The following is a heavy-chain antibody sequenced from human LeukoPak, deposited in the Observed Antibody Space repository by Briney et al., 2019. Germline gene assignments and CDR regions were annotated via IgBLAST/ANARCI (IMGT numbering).Heavy chain of an antibody. J-gene: IGHJ6*02. CDR2: IYTSGST. CDR3: ARVSRELGMGYYYYGMDV. D-gene: IGHD1-26*01. Sequence: PSETLSLTCTVSGGSMSSYYWSWIRQPAGKGLEWIGRIYTSGSTNYNPSLKSRVTMSVDTSKNQFSLKLSSVTAADTAVYYCARVSRELGMGYYYYGMDVWGQGTTVTVSS. CDR1: GGSMSSYY. V-gene: IGHV4-4*07.